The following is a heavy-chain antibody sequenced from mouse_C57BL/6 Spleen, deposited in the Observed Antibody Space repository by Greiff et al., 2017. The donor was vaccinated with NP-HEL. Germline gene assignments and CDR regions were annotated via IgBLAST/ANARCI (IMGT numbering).Heavy chain of an antibody. CDR3: ARSGYYPYAMDY. V-gene: IGHV1-80*01. Sequence: QVQLQQSGAELVKPGASVKISCKASGYAFGSYWMNWVKQRPGKGLEWIGQIYPGDGDTNYNGKFKGKATLTADKSSSTAYMQLSSLTSEDSAVYFCARSGYYPYAMDYWGQGTSVTVSS. CDR2: IYPGDGDT. J-gene: IGHJ4*01. D-gene: IGHD2-3*01. CDR1: GYAFGSYW.